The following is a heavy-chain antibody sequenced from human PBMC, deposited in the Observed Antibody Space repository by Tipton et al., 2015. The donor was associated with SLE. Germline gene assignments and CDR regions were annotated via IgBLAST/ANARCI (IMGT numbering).Heavy chain of an antibody. D-gene: IGHD7-27*01. CDR1: GFTFSNYP. CDR3: ARRGSNWGDFDY. Sequence: GSLRLSCAASGFTFSNYPLNWVRQAPGKGLEWVSTVNIGGDRTYSADSVKGRFTISRDNSKNTLYLQMNSLRAEDTAVYYCARRGSNWGDFDYWGQGTLVTVSS. J-gene: IGHJ4*02. V-gene: IGHV3-23*01. CDR2: VNIGGDRT.